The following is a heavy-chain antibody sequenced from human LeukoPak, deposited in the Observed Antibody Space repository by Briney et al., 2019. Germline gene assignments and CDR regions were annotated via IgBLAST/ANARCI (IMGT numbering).Heavy chain of an antibody. Sequence: SETLSLTCTVSGGSISSSSYYWGWIRQPPGKGLEWIGSIYYSGSTYYNPSLKSRVTISVDTSKNQFSLKLSSVTAADTAVYYCAVGGYYYADYYYYYMDVWGKGTTVTISS. V-gene: IGHV4-39*01. CDR3: AVGGYYYADYYYYYMDV. J-gene: IGHJ6*03. D-gene: IGHD3-22*01. CDR2: IYYSGST. CDR1: GGSISSSSYY.